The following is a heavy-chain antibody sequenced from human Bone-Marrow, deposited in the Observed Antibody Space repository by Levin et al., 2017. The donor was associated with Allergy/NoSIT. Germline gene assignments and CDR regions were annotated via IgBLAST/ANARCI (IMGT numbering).Heavy chain of an antibody. CDR3: ARTLRLFDETLNLHYFCGMDV. V-gene: IGHV3-23*01. J-gene: IGHJ6*02. D-gene: IGHD3-9*01. CDR1: GFTFSDYA. CDR2: ISGTTGVT. Sequence: PGGSLRLSCAASGFTFSDYAMTWVRQAPGKGLEWVSTISGTTGVTYYADSVKGRFTISRDNSKNTLYLQMNNLRVGDTALYYCARTLRLFDETLNLHYFCGMDVWGRGTTVTVSS.